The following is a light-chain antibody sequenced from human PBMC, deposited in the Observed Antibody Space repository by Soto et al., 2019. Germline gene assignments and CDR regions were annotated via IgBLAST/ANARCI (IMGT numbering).Light chain of an antibody. CDR1: HSVSSD. Sequence: IVMTQSPATLSVSPGERATLSCRASHSVSSDLAWYQQKPGQAPRLLTYGASTRAIGIPARFSGSGSGTEFTLTISSLQSEDFAVYYCQQYDDWPETFGQGTKVDIK. V-gene: IGKV3-15*01. J-gene: IGKJ1*01. CDR3: QQYDDWPET. CDR2: GAS.